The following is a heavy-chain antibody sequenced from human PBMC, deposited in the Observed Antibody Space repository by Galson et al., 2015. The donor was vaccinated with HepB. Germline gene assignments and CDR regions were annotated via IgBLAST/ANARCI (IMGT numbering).Heavy chain of an antibody. Sequence: SLRLSCAGSGFTFSSHSMNWVRQAPGKGLEWVAYISSGSTTIHYADSVKGRFTISRDNAKNTLFLQMNSLRDDDTAVYFCGRDCYGDYLLDYWGQGTPVIVSS. CDR1: GFTFSSHS. J-gene: IGHJ4*02. D-gene: IGHD4-17*01. CDR2: ISSGSTTI. CDR3: GRDCYGDYLLDY. V-gene: IGHV3-48*02.